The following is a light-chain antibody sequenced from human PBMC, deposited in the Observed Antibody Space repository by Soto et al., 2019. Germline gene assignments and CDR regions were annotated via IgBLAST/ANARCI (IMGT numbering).Light chain of an antibody. Sequence: EIVLPQSPGTLSLSPGERATRSCRASQSVSSSYLAWYQQKPGQAPRLLIYGASSRATGIPDRFSGSGSGTDFTLTISRLESEDFAVYYCQEYGSSRTFGQGTKVEIK. V-gene: IGKV3-20*01. CDR3: QEYGSSRT. CDR1: QSVSSSY. J-gene: IGKJ1*01. CDR2: GAS.